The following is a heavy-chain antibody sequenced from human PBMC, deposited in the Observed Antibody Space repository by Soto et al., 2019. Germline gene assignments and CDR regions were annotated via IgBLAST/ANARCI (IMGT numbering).Heavy chain of an antibody. J-gene: IGHJ6*02. CDR1: GGAFRKYA. V-gene: IGHV1-69*01. CDR2: IIPIFGTT. D-gene: IGHD6-13*01. CDR3: AKDPSSRWGDYYYYYGMDV. Sequence: QVQLVQSGAEVKKPGSSVKVSCKASGGAFRKYAISWVRQAPGQGLEWIGGIIPIFGTTNYAQKFQGRVTIIADEPTNTAYTEPSSLRSEDTAVYYCAKDPSSRWGDYYYYYGMDVWGQGTTVTVSS.